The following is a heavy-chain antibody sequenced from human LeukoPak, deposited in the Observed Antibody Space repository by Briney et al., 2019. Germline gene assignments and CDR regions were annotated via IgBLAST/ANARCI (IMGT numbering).Heavy chain of an antibody. V-gene: IGHV5-51*01. J-gene: IGHJ4*02. CDR3: ARLGLGSGSSCDY. Sequence: GESLKISCTGSGYSFTSYWIGWVRQMPGKGLEWMGIIYPGDSDTRYNPSFQGRVTISADKSISTAYLQWSSLKASDTAIYYCARLGLGSGSSCDYWGQGTLVIVSS. D-gene: IGHD3-10*01. CDR2: IYPGDSDT. CDR1: GYSFTSYW.